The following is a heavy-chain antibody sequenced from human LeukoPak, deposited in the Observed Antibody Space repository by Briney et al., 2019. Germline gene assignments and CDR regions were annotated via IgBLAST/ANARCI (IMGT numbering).Heavy chain of an antibody. CDR3: ARHSSMTTVTIRP. D-gene: IGHD4-11*01. J-gene: IGHJ5*02. Sequence: KASEILSLTCTVSGGSISSSSYYWGWIRQPPGKGLGWIGSISQSGSTYYNPSLKSRVTISVDTSKNQFSLKLNSVTAADTAVYYCARHSSMTTVTIRPWGQGTLVTVSS. CDR1: GGSISSSSYY. CDR2: ISQSGST. V-gene: IGHV4-39*01.